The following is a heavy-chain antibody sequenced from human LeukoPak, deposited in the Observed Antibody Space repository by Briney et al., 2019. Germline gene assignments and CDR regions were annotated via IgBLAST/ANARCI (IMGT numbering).Heavy chain of an antibody. CDR2: IYYSGST. CDR3: ARVYSGYDSGDY. V-gene: IGHV4-34*01. Sequence: SETLSLTCAVYGLSFSGYYWGWIRQPPGKGLEWIGSIYYSGSTYYNPSLKSRVTISVDTSKNQFSLKLSSVTAADTAGYYCARVYSGYDSGDYWGQGTLVTVSS. CDR1: GLSFSGYY. J-gene: IGHJ4*02. D-gene: IGHD5-12*01.